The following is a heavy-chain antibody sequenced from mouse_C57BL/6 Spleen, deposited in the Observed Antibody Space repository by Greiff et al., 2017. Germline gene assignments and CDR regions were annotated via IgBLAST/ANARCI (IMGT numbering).Heavy chain of an antibody. V-gene: IGHV1-22*01. J-gene: IGHJ2*01. CDR2: INPNNGGT. D-gene: IGHD2-12*01. Sequence: VQLQQSGPELVKPGASVKMSCKASGYTFTDYNMHWVKQSHGKSLEWIGYINPNNGGTSYNQKFKGKAALTVNKSSSTAYMELRSLTSEDSAVYYCAREGVYYSDFDYWGQGTTLTVSS. CDR1: GYTFTDYN. CDR3: AREGVYYSDFDY.